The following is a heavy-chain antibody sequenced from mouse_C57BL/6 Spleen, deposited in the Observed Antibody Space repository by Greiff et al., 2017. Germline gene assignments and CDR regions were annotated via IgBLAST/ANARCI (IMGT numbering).Heavy chain of an antibody. J-gene: IGHJ2*01. D-gene: IGHD2-4*01. CDR3: ARSDDDDSGCDY. CDR2: IDPSDSET. V-gene: IGHV1-52*01. CDR1: GYTFTSYW. Sequence: QVQLQQPGAELVRPGSSVKLSCKASGYTFTSYWMHWVKQRPIHGLEWIGNIDPSDSETHYNQKFKDKATLTVDKSSSTAYMPLSSLTSEDAAVYYGARSDDDDSGCDYWGQGTTLTVSS.